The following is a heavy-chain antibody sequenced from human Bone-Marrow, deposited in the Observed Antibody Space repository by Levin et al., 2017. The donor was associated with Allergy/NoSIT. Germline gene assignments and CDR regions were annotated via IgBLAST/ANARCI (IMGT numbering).Heavy chain of an antibody. CDR2: IYYSGST. J-gene: IGHJ4*02. CDR1: GGSISSGGYY. V-gene: IGHV4-31*03. Sequence: SQTLSLTCTVSGGSISSGGYYWSWIRQHPGKGLEWIGYIYYSGSTYYNPSLKSRVTISVDTSKNQFSLKLSSVTAADTAVYYCASTIVGDPINYWGQGTLVTVSS. D-gene: IGHD4-17*01. CDR3: ASTIVGDPINY.